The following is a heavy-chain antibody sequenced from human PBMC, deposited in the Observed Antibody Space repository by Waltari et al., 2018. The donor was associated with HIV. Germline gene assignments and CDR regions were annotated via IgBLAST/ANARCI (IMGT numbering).Heavy chain of an antibody. J-gene: IGHJ4*02. CDR1: GYTFTGTY. CDR3: ARWGVGVVPAASGY. Sequence: QVQLVQSGAEVTNPGASVKVSCTASGYTFTGTYMHWLRLAPGQGLEWMGWINPNSGGTNYAKKYQGRVTMTRDTSISTGYMELSGLRSDDTAVYYCARWGVGVVPAASGYWGQGTLVTVSS. CDR2: INPNSGGT. D-gene: IGHD2-2*01. V-gene: IGHV1-2*02.